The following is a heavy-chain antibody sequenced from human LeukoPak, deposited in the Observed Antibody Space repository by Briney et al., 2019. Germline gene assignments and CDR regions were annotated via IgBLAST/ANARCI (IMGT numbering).Heavy chain of an antibody. CDR2: TSSDLNVK. CDR1: GFTFRNYV. J-gene: IGHJ4*02. D-gene: IGHD3-10*01. V-gene: IGHV3-30-3*01. Sequence: GGSLRLSCAASGFTFRNYVIHWVRQAPGKGLEWVAVTSSDLNVKLYADSVKGRFTISRDNSRSTLYLQMNSLRPEDTAIYYSAREGYYGSGSPPSLYFDYWGQGTLVTVSS. CDR3: AREGYYGSGSPPSLYFDY.